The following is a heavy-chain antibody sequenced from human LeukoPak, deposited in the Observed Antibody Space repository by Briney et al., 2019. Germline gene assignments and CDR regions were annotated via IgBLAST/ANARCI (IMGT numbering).Heavy chain of an antibody. D-gene: IGHD3-3*01. V-gene: IGHV4-39*07. Sequence: SETLSLTCTVSGGSISSSTYYWGWIRQPPGKGLEWIGSIYYSGSTYYNPSLKSRVTISVDTSKNQFSLKLSSVTAADTAVYYCARDGDFWSGYLPDYWGHGTLVTVSS. CDR2: IYYSGST. CDR1: GGSISSSTYY. J-gene: IGHJ4*01. CDR3: ARDGDFWSGYLPDY.